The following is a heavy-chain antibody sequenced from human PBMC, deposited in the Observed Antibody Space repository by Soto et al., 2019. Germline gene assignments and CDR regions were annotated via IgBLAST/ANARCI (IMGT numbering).Heavy chain of an antibody. CDR2: ISSSSSYI. Sequence: EVQLVESGGGLVKPGGSLRLSCAASGFIFSSYSMNWVRQAPGKGLEWVSSISSSSSYIYYADSVKGRFTISRDNAKNSLYLQMNSLRAEDTGVYYCARTYGSGTYYFHGLDVWGQGTGVTVSS. CDR3: ARTYGSGTYYFHGLDV. V-gene: IGHV3-21*01. D-gene: IGHD3-10*01. J-gene: IGHJ6*02. CDR1: GFIFSSYS.